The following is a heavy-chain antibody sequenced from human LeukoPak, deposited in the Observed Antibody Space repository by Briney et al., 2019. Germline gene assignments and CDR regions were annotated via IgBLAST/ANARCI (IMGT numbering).Heavy chain of an antibody. CDR1: GYTFTSYG. CDR2: ISAYNGNT. D-gene: IGHD3-22*01. J-gene: IGHJ5*02. Sequence: ASVKVSCKASGYTFTSYGISWVRQAPGQGLEWMGWISAYNGNTNYAQKLQGRVTMTTDTSTSTAYMELRSLRSDDTAVYYCARAYYDSSESWFDPWGRGTLVTVSS. V-gene: IGHV1-18*01. CDR3: ARAYYDSSESWFDP.